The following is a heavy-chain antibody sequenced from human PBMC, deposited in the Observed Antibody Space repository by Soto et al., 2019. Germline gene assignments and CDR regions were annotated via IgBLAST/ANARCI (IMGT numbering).Heavy chain of an antibody. D-gene: IGHD1-20*01. J-gene: IGHJ6*02. Sequence: GESLKISCKGSGYSFTSYWIGWVRQMPGKGLEWMGIIYPGDSDTRYSPSFQGQVTISADKSISTAYLQWSSLKASDTAMYYCARLGPSYNRKVGMDVWGQGTTVTVSS. CDR3: ARLGPSYNRKVGMDV. V-gene: IGHV5-51*01. CDR2: IYPGDSDT. CDR1: GYSFTSYW.